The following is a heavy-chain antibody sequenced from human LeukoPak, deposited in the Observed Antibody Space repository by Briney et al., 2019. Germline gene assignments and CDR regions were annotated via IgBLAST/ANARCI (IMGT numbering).Heavy chain of an antibody. CDR3: ARTRVSGGGFYHPFDY. Sequence: GGSLRLSCAASGFTFSSYAMTWVRQAPGKGLEWVANINQDGSEKYYVDSVKGRFTISRDNAKNSLYLQMNSLRAEDTAVYYCARTRVSGGGFYHPFDYWGQGTLVTVSS. V-gene: IGHV3-7*01. CDR2: INQDGSEK. D-gene: IGHD2-15*01. J-gene: IGHJ4*02. CDR1: GFTFSSYA.